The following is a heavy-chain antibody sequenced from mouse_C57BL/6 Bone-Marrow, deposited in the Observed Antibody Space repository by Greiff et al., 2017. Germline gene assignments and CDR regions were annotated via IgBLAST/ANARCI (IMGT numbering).Heavy chain of an antibody. CDR3: ARDYYYGSRMGYWYFDV. CDR1: GYSITSGYY. V-gene: IGHV3-6*01. CDR2: ISYDGSN. J-gene: IGHJ1*03. D-gene: IGHD1-1*01. Sequence: EVKLMESGPGLVKPSQSLSLTCSVTGYSITSGYYWNWIRQFPGNKLEWMGYISYDGSNNYNPSLKNRISITRDTSKNQFFLKLNSVTTEDTATYYGARDYYYGSRMGYWYFDVWGTGTTVTVSS.